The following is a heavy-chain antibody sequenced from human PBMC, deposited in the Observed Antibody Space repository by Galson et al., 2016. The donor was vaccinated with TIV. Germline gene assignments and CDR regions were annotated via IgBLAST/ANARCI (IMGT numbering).Heavy chain of an antibody. CDR3: ARDRVVDGTYYYYYYGMDV. V-gene: IGHV3-33*01. CDR2: IWFDGSND. Sequence: SLRLSCAASGFSFSNFGIHWVRQAPGKGLEWVAVIWFDGSNDYFADSVKGRFPISRDSSKNTLYLQMIGRRAEDTAVYYCARDRVVDGTYYYYYYGMDVWGQGTAVTISS. CDR1: GFSFSNFG. J-gene: IGHJ6*02. D-gene: IGHD6-19*01.